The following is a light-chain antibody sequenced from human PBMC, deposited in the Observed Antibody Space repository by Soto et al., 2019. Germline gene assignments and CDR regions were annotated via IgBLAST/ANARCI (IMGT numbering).Light chain of an antibody. CDR1: SSDVGSYNL. J-gene: IGLJ2*01. V-gene: IGLV2-23*01. CDR2: EGS. Sequence: QSVLTQPASVSGSPGQSITISCTGTSSDVGSYNLVSWYQQHPGKAPKLMIYEGSKRPSGVSNRFSGSKSGNTASLTISGLQAEDEADYFCCSYAGSSILVSGGGTKLTVL. CDR3: CSYAGSSILV.